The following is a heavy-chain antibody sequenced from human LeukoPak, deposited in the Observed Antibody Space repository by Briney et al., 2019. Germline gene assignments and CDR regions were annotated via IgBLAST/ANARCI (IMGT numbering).Heavy chain of an antibody. J-gene: IGHJ4*02. CDR2: IYYSGST. D-gene: IGHD3-22*01. V-gene: IGHV4-59*08. CDR3: AIMHPHYDGRGYSVQ. Sequence: SETLSLTCTVSGGSISSYYWSWIRQSPGKGLEWIGYIYYSGSTNYNPSLKSRVTISVDTSKNQFSLKLSSVTAADTAFYYCAIMHPHYDGRGYSVQWGQGTLVTVSS. CDR1: GGSISSYY.